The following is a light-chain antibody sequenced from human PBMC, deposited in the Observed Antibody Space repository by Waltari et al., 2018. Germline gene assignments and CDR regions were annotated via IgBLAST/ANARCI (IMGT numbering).Light chain of an antibody. CDR3: QHYVSLPVT. V-gene: IGKV3-20*01. CDR1: QSVSWA. CDR2: GAS. Sequence: EIVLTQSPGTLSLSPGERATLSCRASQSVSWALAWYQQNPGQAPRLLIYGASKRATGMPDRFSGSGSGTDFSLIISRLEPEDFAVYYCQHYVSLPVTFGQGTKVEIK. J-gene: IGKJ1*01.